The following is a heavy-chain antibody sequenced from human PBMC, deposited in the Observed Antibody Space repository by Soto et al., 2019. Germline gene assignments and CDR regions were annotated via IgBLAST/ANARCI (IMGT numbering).Heavy chain of an antibody. V-gene: IGHV3-49*03. Sequence: GGSLRLSCTASGFTFGDYAMSWFRQAPGKGLEWVGFIRSKAYGGTTEYAASVKGRFTISRDDSKSIAYLQMNSLKTEDTAVYYCTRGGVSAGTTVRYYYYMDVWGKGTTVTVSS. J-gene: IGHJ6*03. CDR2: IRSKAYGGTT. CDR1: GFTFGDYA. D-gene: IGHD1-1*01. CDR3: TRGGVSAGTTVRYYYYMDV.